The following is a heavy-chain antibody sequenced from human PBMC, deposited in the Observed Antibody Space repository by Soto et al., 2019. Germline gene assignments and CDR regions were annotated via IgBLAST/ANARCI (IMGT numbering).Heavy chain of an antibody. D-gene: IGHD2-8*02. CDR1: GGSFSGYW. Sequence: VQLQQWGAGLLKPSETLSLTCAVYGGSFSGYWWTWIRQPPGTGLEWIGEINHSGSTNYNPSLKSRVTISVDTSKNQFSLKLTSVTAADTAVYYCARDKITGLFDYWGQGTLVTVSS. V-gene: IGHV4-34*01. J-gene: IGHJ4*02. CDR3: ARDKITGLFDY. CDR2: INHSGST.